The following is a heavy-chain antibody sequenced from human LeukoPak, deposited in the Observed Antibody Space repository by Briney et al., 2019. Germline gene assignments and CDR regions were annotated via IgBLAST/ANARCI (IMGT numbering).Heavy chain of an antibody. Sequence: GGSLRLSCAASGFTFSSYAMHWVRQAPGEGLEWVAVISYDGSNKYYADSVKGRFTISRDNAKNSLYLQMNSLRAEDTAVYYCASFPVAVAPIIDYWGQGTLVTVSS. CDR1: GFTFSSYA. V-gene: IGHV3-30-3*01. D-gene: IGHD6-19*01. CDR2: ISYDGSNK. J-gene: IGHJ4*02. CDR3: ASFPVAVAPIIDY.